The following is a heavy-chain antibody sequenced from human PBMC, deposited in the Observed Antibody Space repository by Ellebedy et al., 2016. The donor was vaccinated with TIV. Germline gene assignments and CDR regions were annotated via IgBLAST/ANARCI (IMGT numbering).Heavy chain of an antibody. D-gene: IGHD3-22*01. V-gene: IGHV1-18*01. J-gene: IGHJ4*02. CDR3: ARGSHYYDSSGYHD. Sequence: ASVKVSCXASGGTFSSYAISWVRQAPGQGLEWMGWITTYNGNTNYAQKFQGRVTMTTDTSTNTAYMELRSLRSDDTAVYYCARGSHYYDSSGYHDWGQGTLVTVSS. CDR1: GGTFSSYA. CDR2: ITTYNGNT.